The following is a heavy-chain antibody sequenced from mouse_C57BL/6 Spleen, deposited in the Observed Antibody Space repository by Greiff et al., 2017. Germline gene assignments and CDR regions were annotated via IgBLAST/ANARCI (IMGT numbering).Heavy chain of an antibody. D-gene: IGHD2-3*01. CDR1: GFTFSSYG. V-gene: IGHV5-6*02. Sequence: EVKLEESGGDLVKPGGSLKLSCAASGFTFSSYGMSWVRQTPDKRLEWVATISSGSSSTYYPDSVKGRFTISRDNAKNTLYLQMSSLKSEDTAMYYCADLSRCWGQGTSVTVSS. CDR3: ADLSRC. CDR2: ISSGSSST. J-gene: IGHJ4*01.